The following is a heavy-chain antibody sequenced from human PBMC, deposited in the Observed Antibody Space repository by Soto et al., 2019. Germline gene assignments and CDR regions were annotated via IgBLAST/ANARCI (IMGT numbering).Heavy chain of an antibody. CDR2: ISGSGGST. V-gene: IGHV3-23*01. J-gene: IGHJ4*02. D-gene: IGHD6-13*01. Sequence: GGSLSLSCAASGFTFSSYAMSWVRQAPGKGLEWVSAISGSGGSTYYADSVKGRFTISRDNSKNTLYLQMNSLRAEDTAVYYCAKGTHGYSSSWEDYWGQGTLVTVSS. CDR3: AKGTHGYSSSWEDY. CDR1: GFTFSSYA.